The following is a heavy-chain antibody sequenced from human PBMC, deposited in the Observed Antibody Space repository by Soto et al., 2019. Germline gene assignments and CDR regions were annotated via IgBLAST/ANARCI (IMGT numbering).Heavy chain of an antibody. CDR1: GGSISSGGYY. V-gene: IGHV4-31*03. CDR2: IYYSGST. D-gene: IGHD5-18*01. Sequence: QVQLQESGPGLVKPSQTLSLTCTVSGGSISSGGYYWSWIRQHPGKGLEWIGYIYYSGSTYYNPSLKGRVTISVDTSKNRFARKLSSVTAADTAVYYCVRSGYSYGPNPLLYWGQGTLVTVSS. CDR3: VRSGYSYGPNPLLY. J-gene: IGHJ4*02.